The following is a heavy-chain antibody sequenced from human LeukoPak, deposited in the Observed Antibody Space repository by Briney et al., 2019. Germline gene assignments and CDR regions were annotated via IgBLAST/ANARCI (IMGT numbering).Heavy chain of an antibody. CDR3: ARGVGGSPERIYYYYMDV. Sequence: PSETLSLTCTVSGYSISSGYYWGWIRQPPGKGLEWIGSIYHSGSTYYNPSLKSRVTISVDTSKNQFSLKLSSVTAADTAVYYCARGVGGSPERIYYYYMDVWGKGTTVTISS. V-gene: IGHV4-38-2*02. D-gene: IGHD1-26*01. CDR1: GYSISSGYY. J-gene: IGHJ6*03. CDR2: IYHSGST.